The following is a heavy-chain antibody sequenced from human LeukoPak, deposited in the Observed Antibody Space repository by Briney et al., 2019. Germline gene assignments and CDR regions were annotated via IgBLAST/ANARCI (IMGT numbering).Heavy chain of an antibody. CDR1: GGSISSYY. CDR2: IYYSGST. J-gene: IGHJ6*02. Sequence: SETLSLTCTVSGGSISSYYWSWIRQPPGKGLEWIGYIYYSGSTNYNPSLKSRVTISVDTSKNQFSLKLSSVTAADTAVYYCARSRCSSTSCYWYYYGMDVWGQGTTVTVSS. D-gene: IGHD2-2*01. V-gene: IGHV4-59*08. CDR3: ARSRCSSTSCYWYYYGMDV.